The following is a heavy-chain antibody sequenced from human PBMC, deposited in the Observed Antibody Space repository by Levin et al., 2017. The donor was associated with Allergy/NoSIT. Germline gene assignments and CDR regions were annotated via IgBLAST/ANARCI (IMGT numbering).Heavy chain of an antibody. J-gene: IGHJ6*02. D-gene: IGHD4-23*01. CDR1: GYNFITYW. CDR2: IYPGDSDT. Sequence: GESLKISCAGSGYNFITYWIGWMRQMPGKGLEWVGIIYPGDSDTRYSPSFQGQVTISVDRSISTAYLQWSSLKASDTAIYYCARQKDYGGNLNYDGMDVWGQGTTVTVSS. CDR3: ARQKDYGGNLNYDGMDV. V-gene: IGHV5-51*01.